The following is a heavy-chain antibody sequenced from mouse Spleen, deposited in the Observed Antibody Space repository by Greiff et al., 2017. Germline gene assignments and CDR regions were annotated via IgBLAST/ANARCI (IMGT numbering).Heavy chain of an antibody. Sequence: EVKLMESGGGLVKLGGSLKLSCAASGFTFSSYAMSWVRQTPEKRLEWVATISSGGGNTYYPDSVKGRFTISRDNAKNTLYLQMSSLKSEDTAMYYCARPGGDWYFDVWGAGTTVTVSS. CDR3: ARPGGDWYFDV. J-gene: IGHJ1*01. CDR1: GFTFSSYA. CDR2: ISSGGGNT. V-gene: IGHV5-9*04.